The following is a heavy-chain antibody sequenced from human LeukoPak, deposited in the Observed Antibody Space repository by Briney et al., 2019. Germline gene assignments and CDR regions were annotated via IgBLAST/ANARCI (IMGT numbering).Heavy chain of an antibody. V-gene: IGHV3-30-3*01. D-gene: IGHD6-6*01. J-gene: IGHJ6*02. CDR1: GFTFSSCA. CDR3: ARGSSSSHYYYGMDV. CDR2: ISYDGSNK. Sequence: GGSLRLSCAASGFTFSSCAMHWVRQAPGKGLEWVAVISYDGSNKYYADSVKGRFTISRDNSKNTLYLQMNSLRAEDTAVYYCARGSSSSHYYYGMDVWGQGTTVTVSS.